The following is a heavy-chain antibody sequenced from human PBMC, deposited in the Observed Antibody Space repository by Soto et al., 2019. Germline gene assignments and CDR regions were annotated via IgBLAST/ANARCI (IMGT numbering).Heavy chain of an antibody. Sequence: SQTLSLTCAISGDSVSSNSAAWNWIRQSPSRGLEWLGRTYYRSKWYNDYAVSVKSRITINPDTSKNQFSLQLNSVTPEDTAVYYCARDRDFVLVPAAHYYYGMDVWGQGTTVTVSS. D-gene: IGHD2-2*01. J-gene: IGHJ6*02. V-gene: IGHV6-1*01. CDR1: GDSVSSNSAA. CDR3: ARDRDFVLVPAAHYYYGMDV. CDR2: TYYRSKWYN.